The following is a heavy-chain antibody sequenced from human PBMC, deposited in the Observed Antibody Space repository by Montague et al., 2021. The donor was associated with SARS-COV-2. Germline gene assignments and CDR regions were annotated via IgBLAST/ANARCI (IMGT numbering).Heavy chain of an antibody. D-gene: IGHD6-19*01. CDR1: GGSISSRSYY. V-gene: IGHV4-39*01. CDR2: IYYSGST. Sequence: SETLSLTCTVSGGSISSRSYYWGWIRQPPGKGLEWIGSIYYSGSTYYNPSLKSRVTISVDTSKNQFSLKLGSVTAADTAVYYCARQRRGGLVSTPRFFDYWGQGTLVTVSS. J-gene: IGHJ4*02. CDR3: ARQRRGGLVSTPRFFDY.